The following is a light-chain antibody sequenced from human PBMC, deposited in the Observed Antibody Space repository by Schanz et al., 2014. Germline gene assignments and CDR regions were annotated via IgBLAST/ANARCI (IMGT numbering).Light chain of an antibody. Sequence: EIVLTQSPATLSLSPGERATLTCRASESVSGYLAWYQQKPGQAPRLLIHDASNRATGIPGRFSGSGSGTDFTLTISRLEPEDFAVYYCQQYGSSPRTFGQGTKVEIK. CDR3: QQYGSSPRT. V-gene: IGKV3-20*01. CDR2: DAS. CDR1: ESVSGY. J-gene: IGKJ1*01.